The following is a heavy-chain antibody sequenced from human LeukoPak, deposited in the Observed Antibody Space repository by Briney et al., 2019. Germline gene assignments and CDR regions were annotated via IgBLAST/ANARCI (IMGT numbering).Heavy chain of an antibody. Sequence: PSETLSLTCTVSGGSISSGGYYWSWIRQPVGKGLEWIGRIYSSGSANYNPSLKSRVTISVDTSKNQFSLELSSVTAADTAVYYCARPTKAYCGGDCYVWYFDLWGRGTPVTVSS. V-gene: IGHV4-61*02. CDR3: ARPTKAYCGGDCYVWYFDL. J-gene: IGHJ2*01. D-gene: IGHD2-21*02. CDR2: IYSSGSA. CDR1: GGSISSGGYY.